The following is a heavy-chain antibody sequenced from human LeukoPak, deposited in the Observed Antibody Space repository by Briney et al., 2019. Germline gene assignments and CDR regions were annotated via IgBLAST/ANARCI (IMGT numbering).Heavy chain of an antibody. CDR3: ARGGMVRRVMGAFDI. J-gene: IGHJ3*02. Sequence: AGGSLRLSCAASGFTFSNYWMSWVRQAPGKGLEWVANIKQDGSEKYCVDSVKGRFTVSRDNAKNSLYLQMNSLRAEDTAVFYCARGGMVRRVMGAFDIWGQGTLVTVSS. CDR1: GFTFSNYW. D-gene: IGHD3-10*01. V-gene: IGHV3-7*01. CDR2: IKQDGSEK.